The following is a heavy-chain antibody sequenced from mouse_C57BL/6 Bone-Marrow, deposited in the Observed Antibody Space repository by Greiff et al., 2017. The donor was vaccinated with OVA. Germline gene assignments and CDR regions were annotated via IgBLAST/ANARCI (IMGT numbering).Heavy chain of an antibody. CDR1: GFSLTSYG. CDR2: IWGVGST. Sequence: VMLVESGPGLVAPSQSLSITCTVSGFSLTSYGVDWVRQSPGKGLEWLGVIWGVGSTNYNSALKSRLSISKNNSKSQVFLKMNSLQTDDTAMYYCATLYYSNSYAMDYWGQGTSVTVSS. V-gene: IGHV2-6*01. D-gene: IGHD2-5*01. J-gene: IGHJ4*01. CDR3: ATLYYSNSYAMDY.